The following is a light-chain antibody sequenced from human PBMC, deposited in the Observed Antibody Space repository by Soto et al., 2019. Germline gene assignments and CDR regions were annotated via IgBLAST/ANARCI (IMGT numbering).Light chain of an antibody. CDR3: QEYKSYSPWT. CDR2: DAS. J-gene: IGKJ1*01. Sequence: DLQMTQSPSTLSASVGDRVTITCRASQSINNWLAWYQQKPGKAPKLLIYDASSLEGGVPSRFSGSGSGTEFTLTISSLQPDDFATYYCQEYKSYSPWTFGQGTKVEIK. CDR1: QSINNW. V-gene: IGKV1-5*01.